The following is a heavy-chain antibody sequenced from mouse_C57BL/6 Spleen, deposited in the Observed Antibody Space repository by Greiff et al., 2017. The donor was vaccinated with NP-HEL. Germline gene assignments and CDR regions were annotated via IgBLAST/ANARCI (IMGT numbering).Heavy chain of an antibody. CDR1: GYTFTSYW. CDR2: IDPSDSET. V-gene: IGHV1-52*01. Sequence: VQLQQPGAELVRPGSSVKLSCKASGYTFTSYWMHWVKQRPIQGLEWIGNIDPSDSETHYNQKFKDKATLTVDKSSSTASLQLSSLTSEDSAVYYCASTTVVAKDWYFDVWGTGTTVTVSS. D-gene: IGHD1-1*01. CDR3: ASTTVVAKDWYFDV. J-gene: IGHJ1*03.